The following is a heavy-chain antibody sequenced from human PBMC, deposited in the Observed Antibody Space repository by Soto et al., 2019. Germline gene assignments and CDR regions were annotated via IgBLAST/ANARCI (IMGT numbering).Heavy chain of an antibody. D-gene: IGHD4-4*01. CDR2: ISYDGSNK. CDR3: VKDCHDYSNPGVDYYGMDV. J-gene: IGHJ6*02. V-gene: IGHV3-30*18. CDR1: GFTFSSYG. Sequence: QVQLVESGGGVVQPGRSLRLSCAASGFTFSSYGMHWVRQAPGKGLEWVAVISYDGSNKYYADSVKGRFTISRDNSKNTLYLQMNSLRAEDTAVYYCVKDCHDYSNPGVDYYGMDVWGQGTTVTVSS.